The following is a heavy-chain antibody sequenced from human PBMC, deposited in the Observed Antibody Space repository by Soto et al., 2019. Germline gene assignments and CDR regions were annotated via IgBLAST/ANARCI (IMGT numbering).Heavy chain of an antibody. Sequence: ETLSLTCAAYGGSFSGYYWSWIRQPPGKGLEWVGRIKSKTDGGTTDYAAPVKGRFTISRDDSKNTLYLQMNSLKTEDTAVYYCTTSTPFWSGLGNYYYYGMDVWGQGTTVTVSS. V-gene: IGHV3-15*01. D-gene: IGHD3-3*01. CDR3: TTSTPFWSGLGNYYYYGMDV. CDR2: IKSKTDGGTT. J-gene: IGHJ6*02. CDR1: GGSFSGYY.